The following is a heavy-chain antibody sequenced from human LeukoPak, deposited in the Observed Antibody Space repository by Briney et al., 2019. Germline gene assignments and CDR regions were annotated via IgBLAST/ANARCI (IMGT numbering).Heavy chain of an antibody. D-gene: IGHD3-3*01. CDR1: GYTFTSYD. V-gene: IGHV1-8*01. J-gene: IGHJ4*02. CDR3: ARASMSGNYDFWSGYYYFDY. Sequence: GPSVKVSCKASGYTFTSYDINWVRQATGQGLEWMGWMNPNSGNTGYAQKFQGRVTMTRNTSISTAYMELSSLRSEDTAVYYCARASMSGNYDFWSGYYYFDYWGQGTLVTVSS. CDR2: MNPNSGNT.